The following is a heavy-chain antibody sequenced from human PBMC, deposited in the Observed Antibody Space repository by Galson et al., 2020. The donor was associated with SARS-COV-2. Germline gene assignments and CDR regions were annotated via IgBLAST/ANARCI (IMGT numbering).Heavy chain of an antibody. D-gene: IGHD3-10*01. CDR2: IRSIRGII. J-gene: IGHJ4*02. V-gene: IGHV3-9*02. CDR3: AKGRWFRESPFED. Sequence: GGSLNISCAAPGSTSEDFAMHWVRRAPGQGLAWVSGIRSIRGIIGYADSVKGRFTISRDNAKNSLYLQMNSLRGEDTALYYSAKGRWFRESPFEDWCQVTLVTVSS. CDR1: GSTSEDFA.